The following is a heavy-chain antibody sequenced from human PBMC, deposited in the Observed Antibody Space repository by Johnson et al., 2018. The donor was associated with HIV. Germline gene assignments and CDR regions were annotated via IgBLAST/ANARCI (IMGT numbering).Heavy chain of an antibody. CDR1: SNY. CDR3: AKVPSRYSVIAATGTCAFDI. D-gene: IGHD6-13*01. CDR2: IYSGGST. J-gene: IGHJ3*02. Sequence: VQLVESGGGLVQPGGSLRLSCVGSSNYKSWVRQAPGKGLEWVSVIYSGGSTYYADSVKGRFSISRDNSKNTVYLQMNSLRADDTALYYCAKVPSRYSVIAATGTCAFDIWGQGTMVAVSS. V-gene: IGHV3-53*01.